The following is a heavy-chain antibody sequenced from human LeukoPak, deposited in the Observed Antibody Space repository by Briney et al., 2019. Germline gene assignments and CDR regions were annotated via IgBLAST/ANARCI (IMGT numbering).Heavy chain of an antibody. V-gene: IGHV3-21*01. CDR2: ISSSSSYI. Sequence: PGGSLRLSCAASGFTFSSYSMNWVRQAPGKGLEWVSSISSSSSYIYYADSVKGRFTISRDNAKNSLYLQMNSLRAEDTAVYYCARVYYDSSGSTSGFDYWGQGTLVTVSS. CDR1: GFTFSSYS. J-gene: IGHJ4*02. CDR3: ARVYYDSSGSTSGFDY. D-gene: IGHD3-22*01.